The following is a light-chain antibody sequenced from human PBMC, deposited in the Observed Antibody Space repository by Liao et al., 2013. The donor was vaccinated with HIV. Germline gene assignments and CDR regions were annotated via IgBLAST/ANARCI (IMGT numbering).Light chain of an antibody. Sequence: SYELTQPPSVSVSPGQTARITCSGDALPKRYAYWYQQKPGQAPVLMIYKDNERPSGIPERFSGSSSGTTVTLTISGVQAEDEADYYCQSADSSGTYWVFGGGTKLTVL. CDR2: KDN. V-gene: IGLV3-25*03. CDR3: QSADSSGTYWV. J-gene: IGLJ3*02. CDR1: ALPKRY.